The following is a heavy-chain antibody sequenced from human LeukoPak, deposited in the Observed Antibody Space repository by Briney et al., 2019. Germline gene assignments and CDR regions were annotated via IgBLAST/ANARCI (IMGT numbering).Heavy chain of an antibody. CDR1: GGTFSSYA. CDR3: ARDFRDYGGDSGYFDY. J-gene: IGHJ4*02. V-gene: IGHV1-18*01. D-gene: IGHD4-23*01. Sequence: ASVKVSCKASGGTFSSYAISWVRQAPGQGLEWMGWISGDNGNTNNAQKFQGRITMTTDTSTSTAYMELRSLRSDDTAVYYCARDFRDYGGDSGYFDYWGQGTLVTVSS. CDR2: ISGDNGNT.